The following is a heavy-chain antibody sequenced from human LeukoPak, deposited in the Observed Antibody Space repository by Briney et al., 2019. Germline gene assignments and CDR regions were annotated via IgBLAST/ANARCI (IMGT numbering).Heavy chain of an antibody. CDR1: GGSISSHY. CDR3: ARGNVLWFGDANHMDV. J-gene: IGHJ6*03. V-gene: IGHV4-59*11. CDR2: IYYSGST. D-gene: IGHD3-10*01. Sequence: SETLSLTCTVSGGSISSHYWSWNRLPPGKGLEWIGYIYYSGSTNYNPSLKSRVTISVDTSKNQFSLKLSSVTAADTAVYYCARGNVLWFGDANHMDVWGKGTTVTVSS.